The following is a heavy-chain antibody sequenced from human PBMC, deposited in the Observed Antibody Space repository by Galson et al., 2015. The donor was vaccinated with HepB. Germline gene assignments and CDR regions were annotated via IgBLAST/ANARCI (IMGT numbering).Heavy chain of an antibody. V-gene: IGHV1-69*13. D-gene: IGHD2-2*01. Sequence: SVKVSCKASGGTFSRYGISWVRQAPGQGLEWMGGINPIFGTANYARKFQGRVTITADESRTTAYMELSSLRSEDTALYYCARVSRGTIVVVPAAQDAFDIWGQGTMVTVSS. CDR1: GGTFSRYG. J-gene: IGHJ3*02. CDR3: ARVSRGTIVVVPAAQDAFDI. CDR2: INPIFGTA.